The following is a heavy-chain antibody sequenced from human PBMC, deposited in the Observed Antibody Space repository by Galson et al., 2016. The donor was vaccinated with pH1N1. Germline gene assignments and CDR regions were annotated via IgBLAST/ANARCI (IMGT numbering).Heavy chain of an antibody. CDR2: IYPDDSDT. Sequence: QSGAEVKKPGESLKISCEVFGYKFTTYWIGWVRQMPGKGLEWMGIIYPDDSDTRYNPAFQGQVTISVDKSINTAYLQWNSLKASDTAIYHCARGLLSGFDPWGQGTLVIVSS. CDR1: GYKFTTYW. V-gene: IGHV5-51*03. CDR3: ARGLLSGFDP. D-gene: IGHD2-21*01. J-gene: IGHJ5*02.